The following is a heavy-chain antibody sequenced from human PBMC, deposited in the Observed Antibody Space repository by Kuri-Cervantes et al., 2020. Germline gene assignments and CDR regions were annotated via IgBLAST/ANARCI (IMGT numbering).Heavy chain of an antibody. J-gene: IGHJ3*02. D-gene: IGHD6-19*01. CDR1: GFTFSSYG. Sequence: GGSLRLSCVASGFTFSSYGMAWVRQAPEKGLEWVSGIYYSGTNTYYAESVKGRFTISRDQSKSTLYLQMNSLRAEDTAVYYCANQNSQWLGMDAFDIWGQGTMVTVSS. CDR3: ANQNSQWLGMDAFDI. CDR2: IYYSGTNT. V-gene: IGHV3-23*05.